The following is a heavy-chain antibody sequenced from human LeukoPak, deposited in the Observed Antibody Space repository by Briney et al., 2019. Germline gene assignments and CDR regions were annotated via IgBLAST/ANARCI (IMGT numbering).Heavy chain of an antibody. J-gene: IGHJ6*03. Sequence: GASVKVSCKASGYIFSDYDINWVRQATGQGLEWMAWINPNSGNTGYAQKFQGRVTMTRNTSISTAYMELSSLRSEDTAVYYCARGNTYYYYYMDVWGKGTTVTISS. CDR3: ARGNTYYYYYMDV. CDR2: INPNSGNT. V-gene: IGHV1-8*02. CDR1: GYIFSDYD.